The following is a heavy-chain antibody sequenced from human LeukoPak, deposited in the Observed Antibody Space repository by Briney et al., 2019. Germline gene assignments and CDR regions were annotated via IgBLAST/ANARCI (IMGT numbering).Heavy chain of an antibody. CDR3: ARHNYGSGSYGYLDY. J-gene: IGHJ4*02. V-gene: IGHV5-51*01. CDR1: GYSFTSYW. D-gene: IGHD3-10*01. CDR2: IYPGDPDT. Sequence: GESLKISCKGSGYSFTSYWIGWVRQMPGKGLEWMGIIYPGDPDTRYSPSFQGQVTISADKSISTAYLQWSSLKASDTAMYYCARHNYGSGSYGYLDYWGQGTLVTVSS.